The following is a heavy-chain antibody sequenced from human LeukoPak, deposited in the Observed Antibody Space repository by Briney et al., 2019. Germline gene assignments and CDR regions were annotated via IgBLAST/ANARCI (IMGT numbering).Heavy chain of an antibody. J-gene: IGHJ5*02. CDR2: INHSGST. Sequence: SETLSLTCAVYGGSFSGYYWSWIRQPPGKGLEWIGEINHSGSTNYNPSLKSRVTISVDTSKNQFSLKLSSVTAADTAVYYCARGLKVMGYQLNWFDPWGQGTLVTVSS. D-gene: IGHD2-2*01. CDR3: ARGLKVMGYQLNWFDP. V-gene: IGHV4-34*01. CDR1: GGSFSGYY.